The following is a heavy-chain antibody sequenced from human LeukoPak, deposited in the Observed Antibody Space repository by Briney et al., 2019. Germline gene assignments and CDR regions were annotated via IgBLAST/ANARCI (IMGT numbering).Heavy chain of an antibody. CDR2: ISSSSSYI. D-gene: IGHD3-3*01. Sequence: PGGSLRLSCAASGFTFSSYSMTWVRQAPGKGLEWVSFISSSSSYIYDADSVKGRFTISRDNARKSLYLQMNSLRAEDTAIYYCARDERLLSFLKWGQGTLVTVSS. J-gene: IGHJ4*02. CDR3: ARDERLLSFLK. CDR1: GFTFSSYS. V-gene: IGHV3-21*04.